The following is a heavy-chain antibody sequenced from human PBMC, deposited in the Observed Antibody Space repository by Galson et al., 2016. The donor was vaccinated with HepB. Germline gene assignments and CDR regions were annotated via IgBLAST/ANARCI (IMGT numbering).Heavy chain of an antibody. D-gene: IGHD3/OR15-3a*01. CDR3: ASSFGRRYFAN. Sequence: SVKVSCKAPGYTFTNYAMHWVRQAPGQRLEWMGWINPGTGDTKYYKKFQGRVTISRDTSASTAYMELRSLISEDTAVYYCASSFGRRYFANWGQGTLVTVSS. CDR2: INPGTGDT. V-gene: IGHV1-3*01. J-gene: IGHJ4*02. CDR1: GYTFTNYA.